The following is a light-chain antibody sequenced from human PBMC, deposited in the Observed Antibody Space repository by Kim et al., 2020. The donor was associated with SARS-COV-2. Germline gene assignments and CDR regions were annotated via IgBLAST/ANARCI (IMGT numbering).Light chain of an antibody. CDR2: EHD. CDR3: QYYNIDNVL. CDR1: SGSIDDNY. V-gene: IGLV6-57*04. Sequence: NFMLTQPHSVSESPGKTVTISCTRSSGSIDDNYVQRYQQRPGSVPTTVIYEHDQRPSGVSDRFSGSINNSSNSASLTLSGLRTEDEADYSCQYYNIDNVLFDEGTQLTVL. J-gene: IGLJ2*01.